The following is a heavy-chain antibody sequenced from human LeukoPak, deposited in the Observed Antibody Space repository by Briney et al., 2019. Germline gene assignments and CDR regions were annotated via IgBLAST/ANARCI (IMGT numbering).Heavy chain of an antibody. D-gene: IGHD5-24*01. J-gene: IGHJ4*02. CDR3: ARDQDGYNPSFDY. Sequence: PSETLSLTCTVSGDSISNYYWSWIRQPPGKGLEWIGYSHHSGSTNYNPSLKSRVTISVDTSKSQFSLKLSSVTAADTAVYYCARDQDGYNPSFDYWGQGTLVTVSS. V-gene: IGHV4-59*01. CDR2: SHHSGST. CDR1: GDSISNYY.